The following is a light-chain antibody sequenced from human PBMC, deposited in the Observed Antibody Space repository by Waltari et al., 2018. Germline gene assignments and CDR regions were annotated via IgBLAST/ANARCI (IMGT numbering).Light chain of an antibody. J-gene: IGLJ3*02. CDR1: SSDAGSYTF. V-gene: IGLV2-23*01. CDR3: CSYAGRSTWV. Sequence: QSALTQPASVSGSPGQSITISCTGTSSDAGSYTFVSWYQQHPGKAPKLMIYAGTKRPSGVSNRFSGSKSGNTASLTISGLQAEDEADYYCCSYAGRSTWVFGGGTKLTVL. CDR2: AGT.